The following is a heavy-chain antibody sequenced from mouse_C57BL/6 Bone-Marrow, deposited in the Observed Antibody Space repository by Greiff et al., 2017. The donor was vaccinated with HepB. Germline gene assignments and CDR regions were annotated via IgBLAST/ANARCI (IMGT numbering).Heavy chain of an antibody. Sequence: DVMLVESGGGLVKPGGSLKLSCAASGFTFSDYGMHWVRQAPEKGLEWVADISSGSSTIYYADTVKCRFNISRDNAKNTLFLQMTSLRSEDTAMYYCARWDSSGLFAYWGQGTLVTVSA. CDR2: ISSGSSTI. D-gene: IGHD3-2*02. J-gene: IGHJ3*01. CDR1: GFTFSDYG. CDR3: ARWDSSGLFAY. V-gene: IGHV5-17*01.